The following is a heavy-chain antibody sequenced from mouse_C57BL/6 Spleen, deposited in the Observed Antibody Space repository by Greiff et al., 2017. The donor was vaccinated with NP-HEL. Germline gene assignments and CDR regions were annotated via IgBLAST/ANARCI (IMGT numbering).Heavy chain of an antibody. CDR2: IYPRSGNT. CDR1: GYTFTSYG. J-gene: IGHJ4*01. CDR3: ARGYYYGSSYVAMDY. Sequence: QVQLQQSGAELARPGASVKLSCKASGYTFTSYGISWVKQRTGQGLEWIGEIYPRSGNTYYNEKFKGKATLTADKSSSTAYMELRSLTSEDSAVYFCARGYYYGSSYVAMDYWGQGTSVTVSS. V-gene: IGHV1-81*01. D-gene: IGHD1-1*01.